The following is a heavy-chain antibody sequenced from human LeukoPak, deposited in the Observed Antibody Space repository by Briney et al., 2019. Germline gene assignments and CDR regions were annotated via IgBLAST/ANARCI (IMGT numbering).Heavy chain of an antibody. D-gene: IGHD2-2*01. Sequence: SETLSLTCTVSGGSISSSETYWAWIRQPPGKGLEWIGGISYMGGPYDNPSLMGRVTMSIDTSKNQFSLNLRSVSAAETAVYFCARVSQCSRASCFKSYFEAWGQGTLVTVSS. V-gene: IGHV4-39*07. CDR2: ISYMGGP. CDR1: GGSISSSETY. CDR3: ARVSQCSRASCFKSYFEA. J-gene: IGHJ4*02.